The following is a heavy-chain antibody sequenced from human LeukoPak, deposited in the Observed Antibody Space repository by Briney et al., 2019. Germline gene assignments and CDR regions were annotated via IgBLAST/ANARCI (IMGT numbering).Heavy chain of an antibody. CDR1: GFTFSDYY. Sequence: GGSLRLSCAASGFTFSDYYMSWIRQAPGKGLEWVARIGSSGSTIYYADSVKDRFTISRDNAKNSMYLQMNSLRAEDTAVYYCASSEVWWLNFDSWDQGTLVTVSS. CDR3: ASSEVWWLNFDS. J-gene: IGHJ4*02. CDR2: IGSSGSTI. D-gene: IGHD5-12*01. V-gene: IGHV3-11*01.